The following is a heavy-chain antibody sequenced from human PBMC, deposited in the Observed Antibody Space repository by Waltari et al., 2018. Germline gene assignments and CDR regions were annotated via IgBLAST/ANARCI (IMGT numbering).Heavy chain of an antibody. CDR2: IKSDGSGA. CDR1: GFTFSNFW. V-gene: IGHV3-74*01. J-gene: IGHJ6*02. Sequence: EVQLVESGGGLVQPGGSLRLSCEAFGFTFSNFWMHWVRQAPGKGLMWVSRIKSDGSGATYADSVRGRFTVSRDNTKNTLYLQMSSPRVDDTAVYYCANHRPGGYGMEVWGQGTTVTVSS. CDR3: ANHRPGGYGMEV. D-gene: IGHD2-15*01.